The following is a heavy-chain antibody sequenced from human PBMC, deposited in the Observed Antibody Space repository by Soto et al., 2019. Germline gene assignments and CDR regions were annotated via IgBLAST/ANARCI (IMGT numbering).Heavy chain of an antibody. D-gene: IGHD3-3*01. CDR3: ARGEEVGVAGSAAFDM. J-gene: IGHJ3*02. CDR2: INPGSGAA. CDR1: GYTVTTHY. V-gene: IGHV1-46*01. Sequence: QVQLVQSGAEVKKPGASVKISCTASGYTVTTHYMHWVRQAPGRGLEWMGAINPGSGAAKYTQTFQDRVTMTRDTSTNTVYKEMSALRSEDTAVFYCARGEEVGVAGSAAFDMWGQGTMVTVSS.